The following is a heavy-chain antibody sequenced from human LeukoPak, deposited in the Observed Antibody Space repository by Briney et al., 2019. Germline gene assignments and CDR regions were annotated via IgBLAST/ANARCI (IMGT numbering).Heavy chain of an antibody. CDR2: IYYSGST. J-gene: IGHJ4*02. Sequence: SETLSLTCTVSGGSISSGDYYWSWIRQPPGKGLEWIGYIYYSGSTYYNPSLKSRVTISVDTSKNQFSLKLSSVTAADTAVYYCARAGIAAAVGYWGQGTLVTVSS. D-gene: IGHD6-13*01. CDR3: ARAGIAAAVGY. CDR1: GGSISSGDYY. V-gene: IGHV4-30-4*01.